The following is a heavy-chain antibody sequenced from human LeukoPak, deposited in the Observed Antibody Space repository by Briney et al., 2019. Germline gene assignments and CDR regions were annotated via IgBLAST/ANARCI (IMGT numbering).Heavy chain of an antibody. D-gene: IGHD6-19*01. J-gene: IGHJ4*02. Sequence: KTGGSLRLSCAASGFIFSNAWMAWVRQAPGKGLEWVGRIKSKTDGGTTDYAAPVKGRSTISRDDSKNTLYLQMNSLKTEDTAVYFCATSSGWTGTFDYWGQGTLVTVSS. V-gene: IGHV3-15*01. CDR1: GFIFSNAW. CDR2: IKSKTDGGTT. CDR3: ATSSGWTGTFDY.